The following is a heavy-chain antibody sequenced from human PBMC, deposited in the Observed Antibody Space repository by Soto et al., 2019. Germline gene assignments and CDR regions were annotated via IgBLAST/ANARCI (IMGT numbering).Heavy chain of an antibody. CDR1: GVSISSYY. J-gene: IGHJ5*02. V-gene: IGHV4-59*08. D-gene: IGHD4-17*01. CDR3: ARPYGDYFNWFDP. CDR2: IYYSGST. Sequence: SETLSLTCTVSGVSISSYYWSWIRQPPGKGLEWIGYIYYSGSTNYNPSLKSRVTISVDTSKNQFSLKLSSVTAADTAVYYCARPYGDYFNWFDPWGQGTLVTVSS.